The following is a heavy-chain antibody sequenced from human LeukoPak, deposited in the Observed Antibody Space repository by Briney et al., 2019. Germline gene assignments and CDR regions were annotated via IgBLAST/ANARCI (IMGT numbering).Heavy chain of an antibody. CDR3: ARAVYYDSSGYYYWGRAYYYYYYMDV. CDR2: IYTSGST. CDR1: GGSISSGSYY. V-gene: IGHV4-61*02. Sequence: SQTLSLTCTVSGGSISSGSYYWSWIRQPAGKGLEWIGRIYTSGSTNYNPSLKSRVTISVDTSKNQFSLKLSSVTAADTAVYYCARAVYYDSSGYYYWGRAYYYYYYMDVWGKGTTVTVSS. D-gene: IGHD3-22*01. J-gene: IGHJ6*03.